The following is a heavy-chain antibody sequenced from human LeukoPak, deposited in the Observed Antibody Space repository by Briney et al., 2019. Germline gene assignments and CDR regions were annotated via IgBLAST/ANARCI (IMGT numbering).Heavy chain of an antibody. CDR1: GFTFISYS. D-gene: IGHD3-3*01. J-gene: IGHJ3*02. Sequence: GGSLRLSCAASGFTFISYSMNWVRQAPGKELEWVSSICSSSSYIYYADSVKGRFTISRDNAKNSLYLQMNSLRAEDTAVYYCTKSFVRLEYLFPTDGFDIWGHGTMVTVS. CDR2: ICSSSSYI. V-gene: IGHV3-21*01. CDR3: TKSFVRLEYLFPTDGFDI.